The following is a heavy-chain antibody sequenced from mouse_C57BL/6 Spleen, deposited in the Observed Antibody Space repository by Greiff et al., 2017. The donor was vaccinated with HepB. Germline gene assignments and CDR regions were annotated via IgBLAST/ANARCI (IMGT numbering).Heavy chain of an antibody. CDR1: GYTFTDYY. Sequence: VQLQQSGAELVRPGASVKLSCKASGYTFTDYYINWVKQRPGQGLEWIARIYPGSGNTYYNEKFKGKATLTAEKSSSTAYMQLSSLTSEDSAVYFCARDDYDGTFVWGTGTTVTVSS. CDR3: ARDDYDGTFV. J-gene: IGHJ1*03. CDR2: IYPGSGNT. D-gene: IGHD2-4*01. V-gene: IGHV1-76*01.